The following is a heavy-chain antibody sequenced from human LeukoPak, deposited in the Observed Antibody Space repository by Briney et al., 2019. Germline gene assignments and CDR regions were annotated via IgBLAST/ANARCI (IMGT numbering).Heavy chain of an antibody. CDR2: IRNSGGKT. V-gene: IGHV3-23*01. CDR1: GFTLSNSD. Sequence: PGGSLTLSCTVSGFTLSNSDVSWVRQAPGKGLEWISDIRNSGGKTFYADSVRRLFTISRDYYDHTLFLLMTSLTAEATAVYYCAKPHCGRNSCSRVDYWGEGTLVTVSS. J-gene: IGHJ4*02. D-gene: IGHD2-2*01. CDR3: AKPHCGRNSCSRVDY.